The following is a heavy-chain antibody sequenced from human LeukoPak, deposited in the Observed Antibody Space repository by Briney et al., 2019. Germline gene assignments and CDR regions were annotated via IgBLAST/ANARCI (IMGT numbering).Heavy chain of an antibody. CDR2: ISSSSTYT. Sequence: GXSLRLSCAASGFTFDDYGMNWVRQAPGKGLEWVSSISSSSTYTYYADSVKGRFTISRDNAKNSLYLQMNSLRAENTAVYYCARAISMVRGVDYWGQGTLVTVSS. CDR1: GFTFDDYG. D-gene: IGHD3-10*01. J-gene: IGHJ4*02. V-gene: IGHV3-21*01. CDR3: ARAISMVRGVDY.